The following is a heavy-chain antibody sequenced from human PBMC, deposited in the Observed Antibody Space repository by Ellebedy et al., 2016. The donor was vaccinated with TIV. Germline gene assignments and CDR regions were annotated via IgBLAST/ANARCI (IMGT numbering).Heavy chain of an antibody. Sequence: GESLKISCAASGFTFSDYYMSWVRQAPGKGLEWVSAISGPSITKLYADSVKGRFTVSRNNSKSTLYLEMSSLRIEDTAMYYCVECRLGSCQYSSFESWGQGVLVTVSS. CDR2: ISGPSITK. CDR1: GFTFSDYY. CDR3: VECRLGSCQYSSFES. V-gene: IGHV3-23*01. D-gene: IGHD2-15*01. J-gene: IGHJ4*02.